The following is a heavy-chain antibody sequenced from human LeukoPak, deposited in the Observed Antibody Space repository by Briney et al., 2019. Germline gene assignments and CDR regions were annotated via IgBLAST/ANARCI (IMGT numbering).Heavy chain of an antibody. CDR1: GGSISSHY. D-gene: IGHD5/OR15-5a*01. CDR3: ARGVSTKQDGDYSGLDV. J-gene: IGHJ6*02. CDR2: IYYSGST. V-gene: IGHV4-59*11. Sequence: PSETLSLTCTVSGGSISSHYWSWIRQPPGKGLEWIGYIYYSGSTNYNPSLKSRVTMSVDTSKNQFSLKLTSVTAADTAVYYCARGVSTKQDGDYSGLDVWGQGTTVTVSS.